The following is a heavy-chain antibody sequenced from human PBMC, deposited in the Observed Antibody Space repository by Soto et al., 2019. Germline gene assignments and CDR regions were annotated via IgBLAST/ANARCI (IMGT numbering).Heavy chain of an antibody. V-gene: IGHV4-39*01. D-gene: IGHD3-9*01. CDR2: IYYSGST. CDR1: GGSISSSSYY. CDR3: ASSYELRYFDWSFDY. J-gene: IGHJ4*02. Sequence: SETLSLTCTVSGGSISSSSYYWGWIRQPPGKGLEWIGSIYYSGSTYYNPPLKSRVTISVDTSKNQFSLKLSSVTAADTAVYYCASSYELRYFDWSFDYWGQGTLVTVSS.